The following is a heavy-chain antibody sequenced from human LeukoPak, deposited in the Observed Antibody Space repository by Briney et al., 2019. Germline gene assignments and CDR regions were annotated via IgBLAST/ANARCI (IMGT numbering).Heavy chain of an antibody. V-gene: IGHV1-3*01. CDR3: ARGSTSDWPLDH. J-gene: IGHJ4*02. CDR2: IDAGNGDT. CDR1: GYTFTSNP. Sequence: ASVKVSCKASGYTFTSNPMHWVRQAPGQRFEWMGWIDAGNGDTRYSQKFQGRVTITRDTSASTAYIELRSLRSEDTAMYYCARGSTSDWPLDHWGQETLVTISS. D-gene: IGHD2-2*01.